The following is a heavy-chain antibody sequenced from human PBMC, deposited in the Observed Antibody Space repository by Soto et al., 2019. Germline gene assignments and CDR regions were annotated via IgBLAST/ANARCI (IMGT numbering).Heavy chain of an antibody. Sequence: SGPTLVNPTQTLTLTCTFSGFSLSTSGVGVGWIRQPPGKALEWLALIYWNDDKRYSPSLKSRLTITKDTSKNQVVLTMTNMDPVDTATYSCAHSDIVLMSNWFDPWGQGTLVTVSS. D-gene: IGHD2-8*01. CDR1: GFSLSTSGVG. CDR2: IYWNDDK. CDR3: AHSDIVLMSNWFDP. J-gene: IGHJ5*02. V-gene: IGHV2-5*01.